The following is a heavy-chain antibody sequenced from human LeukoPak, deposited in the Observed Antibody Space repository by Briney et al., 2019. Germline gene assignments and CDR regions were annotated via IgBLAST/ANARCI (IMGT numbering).Heavy chain of an antibody. Sequence: PGGSLRLSCAASGFTFSDCYMSWIRQAPGKGLEWVSYISSSGSTIYYADSVKGRFTISRDNAKNSLYLQMNSLRAEDTAVYYCARGPDYYDSSGYPPADFDYWGQGTLVTVSS. CDR2: ISSSGSTI. CDR3: ARGPDYYDSSGYPPADFDY. D-gene: IGHD3-22*01. V-gene: IGHV3-11*01. J-gene: IGHJ4*02. CDR1: GFTFSDCY.